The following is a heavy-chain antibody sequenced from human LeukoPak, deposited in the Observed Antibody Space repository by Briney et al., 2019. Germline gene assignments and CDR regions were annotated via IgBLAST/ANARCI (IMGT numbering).Heavy chain of an antibody. D-gene: IGHD3-22*01. Sequence: PSQTLSLTCTVSGGSIISGTYYWNWIRQPAGKGLEWIGRIYTSGSTNYNPSLTSRVTISVDTSKNQFSLKLSSVTAADTAVYYCARDKYIYDNSGSILDLWGQGTLVTVSS. CDR1: GGSIISGTYY. J-gene: IGHJ5*02. CDR2: IYTSGST. V-gene: IGHV4-61*02. CDR3: ARDKYIYDNSGSILDL.